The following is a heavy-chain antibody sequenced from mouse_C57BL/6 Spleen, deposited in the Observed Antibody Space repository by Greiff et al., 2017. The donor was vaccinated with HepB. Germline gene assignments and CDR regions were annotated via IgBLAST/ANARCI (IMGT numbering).Heavy chain of an antibody. Sequence: EVQLQESGPGLVKPSQSLSLTCSVTGYSITSGYYWNWIRQFPGNKLEWMGYISYDGSNNYNPSLKNRISITRDTSKNQFFLKLNSVTTEDTATYYCARDYYDYDGPFAYWGQGTLVTVSA. V-gene: IGHV3-6*01. CDR3: ARDYYDYDGPFAY. D-gene: IGHD2-4*01. CDR2: ISYDGSN. J-gene: IGHJ3*01. CDR1: GYSITSGYY.